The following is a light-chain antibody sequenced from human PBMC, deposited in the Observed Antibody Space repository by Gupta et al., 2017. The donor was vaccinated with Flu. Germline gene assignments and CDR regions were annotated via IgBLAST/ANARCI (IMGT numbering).Light chain of an antibody. CDR2: GNS. CDR1: SSNIGAGYD. CDR3: QSYDTSLSVWV. Sequence: QSVLTQPPSVSGAPGQRVTISCTWSSSNIGAGYDVHWYLQHPGTAPKLLIYGNSKRASGVPDRFSGSKSGTSASLAITGLQAEDEAEYYCQSYDTSLSVWVFGGGTKLTVL. V-gene: IGLV1-40*01. J-gene: IGLJ3*02.